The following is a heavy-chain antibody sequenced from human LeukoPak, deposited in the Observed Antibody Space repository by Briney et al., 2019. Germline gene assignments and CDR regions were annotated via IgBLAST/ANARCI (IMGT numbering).Heavy chain of an antibody. D-gene: IGHD3-16*01. Sequence: GGSLRLSCAASGFTFSSYAMSWVRQAAGKGLEWVSVIYGSSRTYYADSVKGRFTISRDNSKNTVYLQMDSLRAEDTAVYYCASWGWTVDYWGQGTLVTVSS. J-gene: IGHJ4*02. CDR1: GFTFSSYA. CDR3: ASWGWTVDY. V-gene: IGHV3-23*05. CDR2: IYGSSRT.